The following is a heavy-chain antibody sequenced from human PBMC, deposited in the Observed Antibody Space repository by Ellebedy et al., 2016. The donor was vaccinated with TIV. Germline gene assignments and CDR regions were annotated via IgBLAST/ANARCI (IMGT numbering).Heavy chain of an antibody. CDR2: IDPSDSYT. D-gene: IGHD2-21*02. J-gene: IGHJ3*02. V-gene: IGHV5-10-1*01. CDR1: GYSFTSYW. CDR3: ARHRRSGEVVTAILAFDI. Sequence: GGSLRLXXKGSGYSFTSYWISWVRQMPGKGLEWMGRIDPSDSYTNYSPSFQGHVTISADKSISTAYLQWSSLKASDTAMYYCARHRRSGEVVTAILAFDIWGQGTMVTVSS.